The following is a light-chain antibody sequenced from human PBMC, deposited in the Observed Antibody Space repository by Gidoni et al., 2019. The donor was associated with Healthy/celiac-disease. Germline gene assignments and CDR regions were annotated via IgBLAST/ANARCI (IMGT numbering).Light chain of an antibody. V-gene: IGKV1-39*01. CDR2: AAS. J-gene: IGKJ5*01. Sequence: IQMTQSPSSLSASVGDRVTITCRASQSSSSYLNWYQQKPGKAPKLLIYAASSLQSGVPSRFSGSGSGTDFTLTISSLQPEDFATYYCQQSYSTPITFXQXTRLEIK. CDR3: QQSYSTPIT. CDR1: QSSSSY.